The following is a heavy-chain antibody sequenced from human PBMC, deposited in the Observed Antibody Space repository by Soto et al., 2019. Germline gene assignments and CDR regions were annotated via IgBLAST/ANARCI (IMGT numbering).Heavy chain of an antibody. D-gene: IGHD4-17*01. Sequence: GSGSYAGEPTETLTLTCTVSGFSLSNARMGVSWIRQPPGKALEWLAHIFSNDEKSYSTSLKSRLTISKDTSKSQVVLTMTNMDPVDTATYYCARILRHDYGDYVGFDYWGQGTLVTVSS. CDR2: IFSNDEK. J-gene: IGHJ4*02. CDR1: GFSLSNARMG. V-gene: IGHV2-26*01. CDR3: ARILRHDYGDYVGFDY.